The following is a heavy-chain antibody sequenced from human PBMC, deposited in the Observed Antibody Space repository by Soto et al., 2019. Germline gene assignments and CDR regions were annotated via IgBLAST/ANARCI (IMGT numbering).Heavy chain of an antibody. CDR2: IKSKTDGGTT. CDR3: TTDSSIYDFWSRYYLPDYYYYSGMDV. J-gene: IGHJ6*02. V-gene: IGHV3-15*07. Sequence: GGSLGLSCAASGFTFSNAWMNWVRQAPGKGLEWVGRIKSKTDGGTTDYAAPVKGRFTISRDDSKNTLYLQMNSLKTEDTAVYYCTTDSSIYDFWSRYYLPDYYYYSGMDVWGQGTTVTVSS. CDR1: GFTFSNAW. D-gene: IGHD3-3*01.